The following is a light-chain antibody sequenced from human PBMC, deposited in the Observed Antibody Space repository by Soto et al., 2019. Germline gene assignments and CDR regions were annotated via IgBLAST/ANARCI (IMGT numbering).Light chain of an antibody. V-gene: IGKV3-11*01. J-gene: IGKJ4*01. CDR1: QSVNSF. Sequence: EIVLTQSPATLSLSPGERATLSCRASQSVNSFFAWYRQNPGQAPRLLIYDASNRAPGIPARFSGSGSGTDFTLTTSSLEPEDFAVYYCLQRSDWRLTFGGGTKVEIK. CDR2: DAS. CDR3: LQRSDWRLT.